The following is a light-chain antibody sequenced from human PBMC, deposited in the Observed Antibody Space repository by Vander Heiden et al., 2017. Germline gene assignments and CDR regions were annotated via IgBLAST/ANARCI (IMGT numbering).Light chain of an antibody. V-gene: IGLV1-51*01. CDR1: SSNIGNNY. CDR2: DNN. J-gene: IGLJ2*01. CDR3: GTWDSSLSVV. Sequence: QSVLTQPLSVSAAPGQKVTISCSGSSSNIGNNYVSWYQQLPGTAPKLLIYDNNKRPSGIPDRFSGSKSGTSATLSITGLQTGDEADYYCGTWDSSLSVVFGGGTKLTVL.